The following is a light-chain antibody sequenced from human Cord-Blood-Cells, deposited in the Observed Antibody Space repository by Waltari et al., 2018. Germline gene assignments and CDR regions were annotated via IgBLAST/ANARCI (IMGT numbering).Light chain of an antibody. CDR1: SSDVGGYNY. CDR2: DVS. J-gene: IGLJ2*01. CDR3: SSYTSSSTVV. V-gene: IGLV2-14*01. Sequence: QSALTQPASVSGSPGQSITISCTGTSSDVGGYNYVSWYPQHPSKAPKLMIYDVSNRPSGVSNRFSGSKSGNTASLTISGLQAEDEADYYCSSYTSSSTVVFGGGTKLTVL.